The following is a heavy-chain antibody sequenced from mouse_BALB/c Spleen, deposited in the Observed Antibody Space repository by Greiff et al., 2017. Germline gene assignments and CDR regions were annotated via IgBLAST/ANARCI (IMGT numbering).Heavy chain of an antibody. CDR2: IDPSDSYT. D-gene: IGHD2-4*01. CDR3: TRLGDYTMDD. CDR1: GYTFTSYW. J-gene: IGHJ4*01. Sequence: QVQLQQPGAELVKPGASVKMSCKASGYTFTSYWMHWVKQRPGQGLEWIGTIDPSDSYTSYNQKFKGKATLTVDTSSSTAYMQLSSLTSEDSAVYYCTRLGDYTMDDWGQGTSVTVSS. V-gene: IGHV1S127*01.